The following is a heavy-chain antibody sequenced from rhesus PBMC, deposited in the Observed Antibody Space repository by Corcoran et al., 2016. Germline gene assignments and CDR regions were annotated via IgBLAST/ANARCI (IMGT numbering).Heavy chain of an antibody. D-gene: IGHD2-27*01. CDR3: AREGRIYSLFDY. Sequence: QVQLQESGPGLVKPSETLSLTCAVSGYSISSGYGWGWIRQPPGKGLEWIGQIYGGSGSTYYNPSLKGRVTVSKDTSKNQFSLKLSYVTDADTAVHYCAREGRIYSLFDYWGQGVLVTVSS. CDR2: IYGGSGST. V-gene: IGHV4-127*01. CDR1: GYSISSGYG. J-gene: IGHJ4*01.